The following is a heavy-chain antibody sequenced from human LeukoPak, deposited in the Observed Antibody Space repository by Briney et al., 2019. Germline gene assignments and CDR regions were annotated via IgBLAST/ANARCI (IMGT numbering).Heavy chain of an antibody. CDR3: ARGVLLQGRGAFDI. J-gene: IGHJ3*02. Sequence: ASVKVSCKASGYTFSVYYIHWLRQAPGQGLEWMGWIIPKNGDTNYAQKFRGRVTMTRDTSISTAYMEINSLTSDDTAVYYCARGVLLQGRGAFDIWGQGAMVTVSS. D-gene: IGHD3-10*01. CDR2: IIPKNGDT. V-gene: IGHV1-2*02. CDR1: GYTFSVYY.